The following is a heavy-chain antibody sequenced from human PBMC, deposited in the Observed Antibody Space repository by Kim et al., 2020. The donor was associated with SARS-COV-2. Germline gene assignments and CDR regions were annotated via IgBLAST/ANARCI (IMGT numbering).Heavy chain of an antibody. CDR3: TTDYGDNNWFDP. Sequence: DYAAPVKGRFTISRDDSKNTLYLQMNSLKTEDTAVYYCTTDYGDNNWFDPWGQGTLVTVSS. J-gene: IGHJ5*02. D-gene: IGHD4-17*01. V-gene: IGHV3-15*01.